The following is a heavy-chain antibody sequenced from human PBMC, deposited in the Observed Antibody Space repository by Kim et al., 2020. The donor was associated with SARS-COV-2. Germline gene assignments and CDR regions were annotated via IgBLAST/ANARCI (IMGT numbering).Heavy chain of an antibody. J-gene: IGHJ4*02. D-gene: IGHD1-26*01. CDR2: IYIGGST. CDR1: GFTVSSNY. CDR3: ARDRPGRFDY. V-gene: IGHV3-53*01. Sequence: GGSLRLSCAASGFTVSSNYMSWVRQAPGKVLEGGSVIYIGGSTYYADSVKGRFTISRDNSKNTLYLQMNSLRAEDTAVYYCARDRPGRFDYWGQGTLVTVSS.